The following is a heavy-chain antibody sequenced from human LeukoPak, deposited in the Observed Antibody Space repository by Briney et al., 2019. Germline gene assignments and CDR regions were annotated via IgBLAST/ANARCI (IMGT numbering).Heavy chain of an antibody. Sequence: GASVKVSCKASGYTFTSYGISWVRQAPGQGLEWMGWISAYNGNTNYAQKLQGRVTMTTDTSTSTAYMELRSLRSDDTAVYYCARSPPLLWFGELLSYYMDVWGKGTTVTISS. CDR2: ISAYNGNT. V-gene: IGHV1-18*01. D-gene: IGHD3-10*01. CDR1: GYTFTSYG. CDR3: ARSPPLLWFGELLSYYMDV. J-gene: IGHJ6*03.